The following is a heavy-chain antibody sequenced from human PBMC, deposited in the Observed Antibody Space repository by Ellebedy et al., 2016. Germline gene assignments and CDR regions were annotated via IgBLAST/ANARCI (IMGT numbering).Heavy chain of an antibody. CDR2: ISDDGTRK. CDR3: AKVRSSEFYNKYDMDV. CDR1: GFAFSRFD. Sequence: GESLKISXAASGFAFSRFDIHWVRQAPGKGLEWVALISDDGTRKYYTDSVKGRFTISRDNPDLRVNLQMNSLRLEDTAVYYCAKVRSSEFYNKYDMDVWGQGTTVTVSS. J-gene: IGHJ6*02. D-gene: IGHD3-10*01. V-gene: IGHV3-30*18.